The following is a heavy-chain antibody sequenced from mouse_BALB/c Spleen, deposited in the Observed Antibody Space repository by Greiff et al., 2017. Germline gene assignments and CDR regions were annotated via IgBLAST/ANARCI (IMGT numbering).Heavy chain of an antibody. V-gene: IGHV3-6*02. D-gene: IGHD2-4*01. CDR2: ISYDGSN. CDR3: ARVPLIYIDYGGPY. J-gene: IGHJ3*01. Sequence: EVQLQQSGPGLVKPSPSLSLTCSVTGYSITSGYYWYWIRQFPGNKLEWMGYISYDGSNNYNPSLKNRISITRDTSKNQFFLKLNSVTTEDTATYYGARVPLIYIDYGGPYWGEGTLVTVSA. CDR1: GYSITSGYY.